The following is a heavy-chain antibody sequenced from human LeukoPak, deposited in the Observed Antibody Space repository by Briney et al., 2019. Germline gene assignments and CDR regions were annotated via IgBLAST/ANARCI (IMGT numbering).Heavy chain of an antibody. J-gene: IGHJ4*02. CDR3: ARVVNWIRGVYDY. Sequence: PSETLSLTCAVYGGSFSGYYWSWIRQPPGKELEWIGEINHSGSTNYNPSLKSRVTISVDTSKNQFSLKLSSVTAADTAVYYCARVVNWIRGVYDYWGQGTLVTVSS. V-gene: IGHV4-34*01. CDR1: GGSFSGYY. D-gene: IGHD3-10*01. CDR2: INHSGST.